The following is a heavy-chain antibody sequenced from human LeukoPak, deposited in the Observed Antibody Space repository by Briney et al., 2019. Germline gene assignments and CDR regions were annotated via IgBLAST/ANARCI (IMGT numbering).Heavy chain of an antibody. V-gene: IGHV3-23*01. J-gene: IGHJ3*02. CDR3: AKAITMIVVVSAFDI. CDR2: ISGSGGST. D-gene: IGHD3-22*01. CDR1: GFTFSSYA. Sequence: GGSLRLSCAASGFTFSSYAMSWVRQAPGKGLEWVSAISGSGGSTYYADSVKGRFTISKDNSKNTLYLQMNSLRAEDTAVYYCAKAITMIVVVSAFDIWGQGTMVTVSS.